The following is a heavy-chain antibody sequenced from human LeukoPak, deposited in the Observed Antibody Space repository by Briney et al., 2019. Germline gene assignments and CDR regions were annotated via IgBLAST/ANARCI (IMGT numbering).Heavy chain of an antibody. Sequence: PSQTLSLTCTVSGGSVNSLNYYWGWIRQPPGKGLEWIGNIFYNGDTFYAPSLKSRIIISVDASKNEFSLKLTAVTAADTAMYYCARYGVPSYFDFGGQGTLVTVSS. D-gene: IGHD2-8*01. CDR1: GGSVNSLNYY. CDR2: IFYNGDT. CDR3: ARYGVPSYFDF. J-gene: IGHJ4*02. V-gene: IGHV4-39*01.